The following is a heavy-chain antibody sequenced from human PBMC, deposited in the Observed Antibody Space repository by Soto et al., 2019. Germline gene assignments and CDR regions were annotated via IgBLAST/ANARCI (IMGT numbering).Heavy chain of an antibody. CDR2: IVPVFGTP. D-gene: IGHD6-13*01. CDR1: GYSCSSHA. V-gene: IGHV1-69*06. CDR3: ARGGALSTSWYWGDGLDS. Sequence: AASLMVSCKASGYSCSSHAITWVRQAPGQGLEWIGGIVPVFGTPSYAQKFQGRVTISADKSTNTSYLELRSLRSEDTAVYYCARGGALSTSWYWGDGLDSWGQGTQVTVSS. J-gene: IGHJ4*02.